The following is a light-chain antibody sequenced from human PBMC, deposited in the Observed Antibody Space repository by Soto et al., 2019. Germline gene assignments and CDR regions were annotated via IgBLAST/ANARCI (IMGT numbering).Light chain of an antibody. CDR1: SSNIGGNF. CDR2: SAY. Sequence: QSVLTQPPSASGTPGQRVTISCSGSSSNIGGNFVYWYQQLPGAAPKLLIHSAYHRPSGVPDRFSGSKSGTSASLAISGLRSEDEGDYYCAVWDDSLSGHVVFGGGTKLTVL. CDR3: AVWDDSLSGHVV. V-gene: IGLV1-47*02. J-gene: IGLJ2*01.